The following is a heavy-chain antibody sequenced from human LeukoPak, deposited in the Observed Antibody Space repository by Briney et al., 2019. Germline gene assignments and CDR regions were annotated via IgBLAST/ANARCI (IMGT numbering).Heavy chain of an antibody. V-gene: IGHV3-30*04. J-gene: IGHJ4*02. D-gene: IGHD3-22*01. CDR1: GFTFSRYA. Sequence: GGSLRLSCAASGFTFSRYAMHWVRQAPGKGLEWVAVISYDGSNKYYADSVKGRFTISRDNSKNTLYLQMNSLRAEDTAVYYCATSIVVTPPGADYWGQGTLVTVSS. CDR3: ATSIVVTPPGADY. CDR2: ISYDGSNK.